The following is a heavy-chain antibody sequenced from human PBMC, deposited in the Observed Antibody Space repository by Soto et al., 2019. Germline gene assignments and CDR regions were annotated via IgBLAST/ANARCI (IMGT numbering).Heavy chain of an antibody. D-gene: IGHD6-13*01. CDR3: ARGRAAGNYYYYGMDV. V-gene: IGHV4-61*01. Sequence: SETLSLTCTFSGGSVSSGSYYWSWIRQPPGKGLEWIGYIYYSGSTNYNPSLKSRVTISVDTSKNQFSLKLSSVTAADTAVYYCARGRAAGNYYYYGMDVWGQGTTVTVSS. CDR1: GGSVSSGSYY. CDR2: IYYSGST. J-gene: IGHJ6*02.